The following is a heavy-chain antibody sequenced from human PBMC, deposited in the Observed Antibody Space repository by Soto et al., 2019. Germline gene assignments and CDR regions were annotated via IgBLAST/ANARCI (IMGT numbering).Heavy chain of an antibody. CDR3: SSPGADFGSTNSGT. Sequence: EESLKISRKGSGYGFTSYWSSWVRQMPGKVLEWMGRIDPSDSYTNYSPSFQGHVTISADKSISTAYLQWSTLKASDTAMYYCSSPGADFGSTNSGTWGQATLVLVYS. CDR2: IDPSDSYT. J-gene: IGHJ5*02. V-gene: IGHV5-10-1*01. D-gene: IGHD3-3*01. CDR1: GYGFTSYW.